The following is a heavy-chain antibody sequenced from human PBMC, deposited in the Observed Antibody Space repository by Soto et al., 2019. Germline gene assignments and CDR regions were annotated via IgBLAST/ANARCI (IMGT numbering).Heavy chain of an antibody. Sequence: GGSLRLSCAASGFTFSNYWMSWVRQAPGKGLERVANIKEDGSEKYYVDSVKGRFTISRDNAKNSLYLQMNSLRAEDTAVYYCTKGLTRGDLWGQGTLVTVSS. CDR2: IKEDGSEK. V-gene: IGHV3-7*01. CDR3: TKGLTRGDL. CDR1: GFTFSNYW. D-gene: IGHD3-10*01. J-gene: IGHJ4*02.